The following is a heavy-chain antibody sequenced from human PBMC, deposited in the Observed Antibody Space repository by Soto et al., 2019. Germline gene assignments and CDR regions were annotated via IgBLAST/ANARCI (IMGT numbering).Heavy chain of an antibody. CDR2: SNHDGNT. V-gene: IGHV4-34*01. CDR3: ARGLIAGVTTD. CDR1: GGSFSGYY. Sequence: QVQLQQWGAGLLKPSETLSLTCAVYGGSFSGYYWSWIRQPPGKGLEWIGESNHDGNTNYNPSLNERVTISVDPSKNQFSLRLRSVTAADTAVYYCARGLIAGVTTDWGQGTLVLVSS. D-gene: IGHD5-18*01. J-gene: IGHJ4*02.